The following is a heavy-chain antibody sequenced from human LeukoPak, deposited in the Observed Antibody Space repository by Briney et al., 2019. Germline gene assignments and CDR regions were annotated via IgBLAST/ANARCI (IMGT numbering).Heavy chain of an antibody. CDR1: GGSISSYY. CDR3: ARAVYTSSWSFFDY. CDR2: IYYSGST. Sequence: PSETLSLTCTVSGGSISSYYWSWIRQPPGKGLEWIGYIYYSGSTNYNPSLKSRVTISVDTSKNQLSLKLSSVTAADTAVYYCARAVYTSSWSFFDYSGQGTLVTVSS. D-gene: IGHD6-13*01. J-gene: IGHJ4*02. V-gene: IGHV4-59*01.